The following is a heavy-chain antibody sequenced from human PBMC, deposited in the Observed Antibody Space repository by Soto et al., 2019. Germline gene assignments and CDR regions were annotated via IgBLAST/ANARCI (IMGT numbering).Heavy chain of an antibody. J-gene: IGHJ4*02. Sequence: QVQLRQSGPRLARPSGTLSLTCVVSGDSISSTHWWTWVRQTPGTGLEWIGEVYHTGSTKYNPSLKNRATNAQNKSNNQIALKLKSLTAADTAVYYCATLPPRIVVTILPIPSWGQGTQVTVSS. D-gene: IGHD2-21*01. CDR2: VYHTGST. CDR3: ATLPPRIVVTILPIPS. V-gene: IGHV4-4*02. CDR1: GDSISSTHW.